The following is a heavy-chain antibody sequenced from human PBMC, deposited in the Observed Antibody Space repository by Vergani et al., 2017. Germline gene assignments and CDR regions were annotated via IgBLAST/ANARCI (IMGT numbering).Heavy chain of an antibody. V-gene: IGHV3-23*01. J-gene: IGHJ6*03. D-gene: IGHD2-2*01. CDR2: ISGSGGST. Sequence: EVQLLESGGGLVQPGGSLRLSCAASGFTFSSYGMSWVRQAPGKGLEWVSTISGSGGSTYYADSVKGRFTISRDNSKNTLYLQMNSLRVEDTAVYYCANVGVVVVPAANYMDVWGKGTTVTVSS. CDR1: GFTFSSYG. CDR3: ANVGVVVVPAANYMDV.